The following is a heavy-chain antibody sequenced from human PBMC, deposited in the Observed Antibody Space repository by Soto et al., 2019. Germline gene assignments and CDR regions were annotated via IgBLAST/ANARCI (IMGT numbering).Heavy chain of an antibody. J-gene: IGHJ3*02. V-gene: IGHV3-64D*06. D-gene: IGHD3-22*01. Sequence: PGGSLRLSCSASGFIFSSYALHWVRQAPGKGLEYVSAISTNGGSTYYADSVKGRFIISRDNSKNTLYLQMRSLRPEDTAVYYCVKVGGFSMIVVSGAFDIWSQGTMVTVSS. CDR3: VKVGGFSMIVVSGAFDI. CDR2: ISTNGGST. CDR1: GFIFSSYA.